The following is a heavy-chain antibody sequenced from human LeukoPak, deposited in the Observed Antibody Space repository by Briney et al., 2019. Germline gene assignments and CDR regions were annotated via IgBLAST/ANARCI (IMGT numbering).Heavy chain of an antibody. CDR3: ARDRGSYRWYYYYYMDV. V-gene: IGHV3-23*01. J-gene: IGHJ6*03. Sequence: GGSLRLSCAASGFTFSSYAMSWVRQAPGKGLEWVSAISGSGGSTYYADSVKGRFTISRDNAKNSLYLQMNSLRAEDTAVYYCARDRGSYRWYYYYYMDVWGKGTTVTISS. D-gene: IGHD1-26*01. CDR1: GFTFSSYA. CDR2: ISGSGGST.